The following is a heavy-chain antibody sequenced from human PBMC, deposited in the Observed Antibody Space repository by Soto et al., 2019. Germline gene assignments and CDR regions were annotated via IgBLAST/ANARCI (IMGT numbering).Heavy chain of an antibody. J-gene: IGHJ4*01. CDR3: ARGYLYNI. V-gene: IGHV3-48*03. Sequence: EEQLVKSGGGLVQPGGSLRLSCAASGFVFSSYDMNWVRQAPGKGLEWVSFISSSGSPIYYADSVRGRFTISRDNAKKSLYLQMNSLRAEDTAIYYCARGYLYNIWGQGTLVTVSS. CDR1: GFVFSSYD. CDR2: ISSSGSPI. D-gene: IGHD1-20*01.